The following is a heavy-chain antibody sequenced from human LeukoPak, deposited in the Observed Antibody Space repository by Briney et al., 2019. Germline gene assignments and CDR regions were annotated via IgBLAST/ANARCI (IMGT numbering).Heavy chain of an antibody. V-gene: IGHV3-53*01. CDR2: IYSGGST. Sequence: GGSLRLSCAAPGFTVSSNYMSWVRQAPGKGLEWVSVIYSGGSTYYADSVKGRFTISRDNSKNTLYLQMNSLRAEDTAVYYCARGQTQSIVVAFDPWGQGTLVTVST. D-gene: IGHD2-21*01. J-gene: IGHJ5*02. CDR1: GFTVSSNY. CDR3: ARGQTQSIVVAFDP.